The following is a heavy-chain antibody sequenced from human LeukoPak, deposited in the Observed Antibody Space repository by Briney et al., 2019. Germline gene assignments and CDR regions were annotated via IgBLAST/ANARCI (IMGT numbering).Heavy chain of an antibody. CDR3: ARVPIDIGPAGSFDY. CDR2: ISSNSKYI. V-gene: IGHV3-21*01. J-gene: IGHJ4*02. CDR1: GITFSSHA. D-gene: IGHD6-13*01. Sequence: GGSLRLSCAASGITFSSHAMNWVRQAPGKGLEWVSSISSNSKYINYADSVKGRFTISRDNAKNSLYLQMNSLRAEDTAVYYCARVPIDIGPAGSFDYWGQGTLVTVSS.